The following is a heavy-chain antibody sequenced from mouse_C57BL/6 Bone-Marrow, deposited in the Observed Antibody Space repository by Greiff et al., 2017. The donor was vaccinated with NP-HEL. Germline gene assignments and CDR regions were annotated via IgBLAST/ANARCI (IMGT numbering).Heavy chain of an antibody. CDR2: ISYDGSN. D-gene: IGHD2-4*01. Sequence: EVKLMESGPGLVKPSQSLSLTCSVTGYSITSGYYWNWIRQFPGNKLEWMGCISYDGSNNYNPSLKNRISITRDTSKNQFFLKLNSVTTEDTATYYCARGGIYYDYDGDAMDYWGQGTSVTVSS. V-gene: IGHV3-6*01. J-gene: IGHJ4*01. CDR3: ARGGIYYDYDGDAMDY. CDR1: GYSITSGYY.